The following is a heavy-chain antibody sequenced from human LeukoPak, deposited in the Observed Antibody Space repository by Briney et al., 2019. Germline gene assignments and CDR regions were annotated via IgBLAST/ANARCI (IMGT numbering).Heavy chain of an antibody. D-gene: IGHD2-2*01. J-gene: IGHJ4*02. CDR2: IIPIFGTA. CDR3: ARGGVVPAAMYYFDY. Sequence: SVKVPCKASGGTFSSYAISWVRQAPGQGLEWMGGIIPIFGTANYAQKFQGRVTITADESTSTAYMELSSLRSEDTAVYYCARGGVVPAAMYYFDYWGQGTLVTVSS. V-gene: IGHV1-69*13. CDR1: GGTFSSYA.